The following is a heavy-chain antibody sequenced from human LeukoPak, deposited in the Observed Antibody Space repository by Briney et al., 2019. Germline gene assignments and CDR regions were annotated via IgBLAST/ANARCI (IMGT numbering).Heavy chain of an antibody. D-gene: IGHD6-13*01. CDR1: GGSFSGYY. CDR3: ARGFYRSASSWHTDYYYYYMDV. Sequence: SETLSLTCAVYGGSFSGYYWSWIRQPPGKGPEWIGEINHSGSTNYNPSLKSRVTISVDTSKNQFSLKLSSVTAADTAVYYCARGFYRSASSWHTDYYYYYMDVWGKGTTVTVSS. V-gene: IGHV4-34*01. CDR2: INHSGST. J-gene: IGHJ6*03.